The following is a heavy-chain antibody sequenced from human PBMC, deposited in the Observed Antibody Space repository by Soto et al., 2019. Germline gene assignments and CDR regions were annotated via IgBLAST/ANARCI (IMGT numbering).Heavy chain of an antibody. CDR3: AKDISGSSNY. CDR1: GFTFSSYG. V-gene: IGHV3-30*18. CDR2: ISYDGSNK. J-gene: IGHJ4*02. Sequence: GGSLRLSCAASGFTFSSYGMHWVREDPGKGLEWVAVISYDGSNKYYADSVKGRFTISRDNSKNTLYLQMNSLRAEDTAVYYCAKDISGSSNYWGQGTLVTVSS. D-gene: IGHD1-20*01.